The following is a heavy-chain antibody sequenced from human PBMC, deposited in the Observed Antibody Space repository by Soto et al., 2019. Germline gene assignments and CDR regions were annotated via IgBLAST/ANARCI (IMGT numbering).Heavy chain of an antibody. CDR3: AREITMMFLDPAY. Sequence: SVKVACKTSGYTFSKHSITSVRHSPGQALEWLGWISLYSDGTNYAQKFQGRVSMTTDTSTTTAYLELRSLRSDDTAVYYCAREITMMFLDPAYWGQGTLVTDSS. V-gene: IGHV1-18*01. CDR1: GYTFSKHS. J-gene: IGHJ4*02. D-gene: IGHD3-22*01. CDR2: ISLYSDGT.